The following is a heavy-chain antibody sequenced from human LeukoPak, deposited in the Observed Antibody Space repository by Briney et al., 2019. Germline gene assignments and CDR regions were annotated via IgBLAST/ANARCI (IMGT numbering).Heavy chain of an antibody. D-gene: IGHD3-9*01. CDR1: GFTLSSYS. J-gene: IGHJ4*02. V-gene: IGHV3-21*01. CDR2: ISSSSSYI. Sequence: GGSLRLSCAASGFTLSSYSMNWVRQAPGKGLEWVSCISSSSSYIYNAESVKGRFTISRDNAKNSLYLQMNSLRAEDTAVYYCAKWAHYDILTGPPGDYIFDYWGQGTLVTVSS. CDR3: AKWAHYDILTGPPGDYIFDY.